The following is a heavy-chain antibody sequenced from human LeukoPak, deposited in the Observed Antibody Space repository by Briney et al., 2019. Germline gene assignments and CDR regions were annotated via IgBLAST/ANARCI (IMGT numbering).Heavy chain of an antibody. Sequence: GGSLRLSFEASGFTFSSYGMHWVRQAPGGGLEWVAVISYDGSDKKYGDSAKGRFTISRDNSKNTLCLQMNSLRAEDTAVYYCTRGGRSFGGMDVWGQGTTVTVSS. J-gene: IGHJ6*02. V-gene: IGHV3-30*03. CDR3: TRGGRSFGGMDV. D-gene: IGHD2-15*01. CDR2: ISYDGSDK. CDR1: GFTFSSYG.